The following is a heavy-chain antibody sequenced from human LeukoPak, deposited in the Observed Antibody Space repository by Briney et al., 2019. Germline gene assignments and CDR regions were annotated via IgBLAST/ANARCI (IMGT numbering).Heavy chain of an antibody. J-gene: IGHJ2*01. CDR1: GFTFSRYA. Sequence: GGSLRLSCAASGFTFSRYAMTRVRQAPGKGLQWVSPISGNGDTTYYADSVKGRFTISRDNSKNTLYLQMNSLRAEDTAVYYCARGPHDRGYWYFDLWGRGTLVIVSS. CDR3: ARGPHDRGYWYFDL. V-gene: IGHV3-23*01. CDR2: ISGNGDTT.